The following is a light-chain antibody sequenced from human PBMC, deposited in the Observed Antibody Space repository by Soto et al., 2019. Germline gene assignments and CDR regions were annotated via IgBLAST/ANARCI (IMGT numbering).Light chain of an antibody. J-gene: IGKJ5*01. CDR3: QQYNNWPIT. V-gene: IGKV3-15*01. CDR2: GAS. CDR1: QSVFSN. Sequence: EIVMTQSPATLSVSAGERATLSCRASQSVFSNLAWYQQKPGQAPRLLIYGASTRATGIPVRFSGSGSGTEFTLTISSLQSEDFAVYYCQQYNNWPITFGQGTRLEIK.